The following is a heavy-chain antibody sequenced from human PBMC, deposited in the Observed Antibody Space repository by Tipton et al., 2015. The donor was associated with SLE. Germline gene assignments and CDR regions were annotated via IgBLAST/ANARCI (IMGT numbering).Heavy chain of an antibody. CDR2: ISSTGST. CDR1: GVSISSSRYYST. D-gene: IGHD2-15*01. J-gene: IGHJ6*03. V-gene: IGHV4-61*02. Sequence: TLSLTCTVSGVSISSSRYYSTWSWIRQSAGKGLDWIGRISSTGSTNYNPSLKSRVTMSVDTSKNQFSLRVTSVTAADSAIYYCTRDRTPDYYYYYMDVWGQGTTVTVSS. CDR3: TRDRTPDYYYYYMDV.